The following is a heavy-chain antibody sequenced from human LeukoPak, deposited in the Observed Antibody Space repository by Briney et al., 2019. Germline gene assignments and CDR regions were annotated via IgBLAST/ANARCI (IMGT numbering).Heavy chain of an antibody. D-gene: IGHD3-16*01. J-gene: IGHJ4*02. Sequence: PGGSLRLSCAASGFXFSDYYITWIRRAPGKGLEWVSYISSSSGFTKYADSVRGRFTISRDNAKNSLYLQMNTLRVDDTAVYYCARGSPPGDWGQGTLVTVSS. V-gene: IGHV3-11*05. CDR3: ARGSPPGD. CDR1: GFXFSDYY. CDR2: ISSSSGFT.